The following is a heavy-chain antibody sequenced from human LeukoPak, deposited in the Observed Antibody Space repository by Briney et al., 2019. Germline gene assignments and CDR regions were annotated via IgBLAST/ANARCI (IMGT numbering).Heavy chain of an antibody. CDR2: ISYVGSDK. D-gene: IGHD5-18*01. J-gene: IGHJ4*02. CDR3: AREAGIPPNTQQWATSVDY. Sequence: GGSLRLSCSASGFTSNKYGMRRVCHAPGKRLEWVSVISYVGSDKYYADSGKGRFTISRDNSKNTLYLQLNSLRTDDTAVYYCAREAGIPPNTQQWATSVDYWGQGTLVTVSS. V-gene: IGHV3-30*03. CDR1: GFTSNKYG.